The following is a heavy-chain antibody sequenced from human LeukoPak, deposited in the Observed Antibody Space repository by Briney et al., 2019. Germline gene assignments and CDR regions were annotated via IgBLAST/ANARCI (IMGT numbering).Heavy chain of an antibody. CDR2: ISYSGST. CDR3: ARSGVTALSWVDP. D-gene: IGHD2-21*02. Sequence: SETLSLTCTVSGGSMSSYYWSWIRQPPGKGLEWIGYISYSGSTNYNPSLKSQITISVDTSKNQFSLKLSSVTAADTAVYYCARSGVTALSWVDPWGQGTLVTVSS. J-gene: IGHJ5*02. CDR1: GGSMSSYY. V-gene: IGHV4-59*08.